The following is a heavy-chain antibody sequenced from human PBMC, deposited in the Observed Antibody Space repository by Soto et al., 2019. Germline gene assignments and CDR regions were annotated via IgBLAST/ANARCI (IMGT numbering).Heavy chain of an antibody. D-gene: IGHD4-4*01. V-gene: IGHV4-4*07. CDR3: ARGAVTGVDYGMDV. CDR1: GGSMTSYY. Sequence: PSETLSLTCSVSGGSMTSYYWSWIRQPAGKGLEWIGRIYTSGGTNYNPSLKSRVTTSRDTSKKQISLKLSSVTAADTAVYYCARGAVTGVDYGMDVWGQGTTVTVSS. CDR2: IYTSGGT. J-gene: IGHJ6*02.